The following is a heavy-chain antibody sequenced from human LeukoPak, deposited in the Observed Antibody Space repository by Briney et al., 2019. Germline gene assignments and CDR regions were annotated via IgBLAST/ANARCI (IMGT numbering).Heavy chain of an antibody. Sequence: SVKFSCKASGGTFSSYAISWVRQAPGQGLEWMGGIIPIFGTANYAQKFQGRVTITTDESTSTAYMELSSLRSEDTAMYYCARSGDEVGPFDPWGQGTLVTVSS. J-gene: IGHJ5*02. CDR2: IIPIFGTA. D-gene: IGHD7-27*01. V-gene: IGHV1-69*05. CDR3: ARSGDEVGPFDP. CDR1: GGTFSSYA.